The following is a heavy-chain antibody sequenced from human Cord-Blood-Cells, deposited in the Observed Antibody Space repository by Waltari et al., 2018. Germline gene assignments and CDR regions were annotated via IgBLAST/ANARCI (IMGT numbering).Heavy chain of an antibody. CDR1: GGSISSSSYY. V-gene: IGHV4-39*01. Sequence: QLQLQESGPGLVKPSETLSLTCTVSGGSISSSSYYWVWIRQPPGKGLEWIGSIYYSGSTYYNPSLKSRVTISVDTSKNQFSLKLSSVTAADTAVYYCARRTLLRYFDYWGQGTLVTVSS. CDR3: ARRTLLRYFDY. D-gene: IGHD3-9*01. CDR2: IYYSGST. J-gene: IGHJ4*02.